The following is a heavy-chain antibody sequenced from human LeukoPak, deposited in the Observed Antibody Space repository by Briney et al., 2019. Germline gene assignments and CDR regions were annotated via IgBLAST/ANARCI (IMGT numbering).Heavy chain of an antibody. V-gene: IGHV1-2*02. D-gene: IGHD5-12*01. Sequence: GASVKVSCKASGGTFSSYAISWVRQAPGQGLEWMGWINPNSGGTNYAQKFQGRVTMTRDTSISTAYMELSRLRSDDTAVYYCARDWDIVATNFDYGGKGPLVPVPS. CDR1: GGTFSSYA. J-gene: IGHJ4*02. CDR3: ARDWDIVATNFDY. CDR2: INPNSGGT.